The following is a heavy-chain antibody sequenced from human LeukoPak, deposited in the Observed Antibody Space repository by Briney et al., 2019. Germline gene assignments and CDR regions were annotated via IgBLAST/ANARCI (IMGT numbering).Heavy chain of an antibody. J-gene: IGHJ4*02. V-gene: IGHV4-30-2*01. CDR3: ARDGYWAAATFDY. CDR1: GGSISSGGYS. D-gene: IGHD6-13*01. Sequence: PSETLSLTCAVSGGSISSGGYSWSWIRQPPGKGLEWIGYIYHSGSTYYNPSLKSRVTISVDRSKNQFSLKLSSVTAADTAVYYCARDGYWAAATFDYWGQGTLVTVSS. CDR2: IYHSGST.